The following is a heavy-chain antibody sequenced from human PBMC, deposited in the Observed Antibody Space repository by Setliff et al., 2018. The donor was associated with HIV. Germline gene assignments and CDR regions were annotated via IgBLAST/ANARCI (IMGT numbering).Heavy chain of an antibody. CDR2: ISFNSGSTI. CDR3: AKDIVAPGLFLDY. V-gene: IGHV3-11*04. J-gene: IGHJ4*02. D-gene: IGHD3-16*02. CDR1: GSTFSDYY. Sequence: GALRLSCAASGSTFSDYYMSWIRQAPGKGLEWVSYISFNSGSTIYYADSVKGRFTISRDNAKNSLYLQMNSLRAEDTAVYYCAKDIVAPGLFLDYWGQGTLVTVSS.